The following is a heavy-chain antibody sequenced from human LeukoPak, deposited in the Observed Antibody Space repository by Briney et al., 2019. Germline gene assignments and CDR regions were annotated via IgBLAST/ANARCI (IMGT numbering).Heavy chain of an antibody. CDR2: ISSSSSYI. D-gene: IGHD3-3*01. CDR3: ARADYYAFWSGPFPLFDY. CDR1: GFTFSSYS. Sequence: GGSLRLSCAASGFTFSSYSMNWVRQAPGKGLEWVSSISSSSSYIYYADSVKGRFTISRDNAKNSLYLQMNSLRAEDTAVYYCARADYYAFWSGPFPLFDYWGQGTLVTVSS. J-gene: IGHJ4*02. V-gene: IGHV3-21*01.